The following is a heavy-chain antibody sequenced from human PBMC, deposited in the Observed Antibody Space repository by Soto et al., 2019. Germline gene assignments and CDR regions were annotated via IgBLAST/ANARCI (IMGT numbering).Heavy chain of an antibody. CDR1: GFTFSSYS. CDR2: ITGSSTYI. CDR3: ARVVDYYDPYYYGMDV. Sequence: EVQLVESGGGLVKPGGSLRLSCAASGFTFSSYSMNWVRQAPGKGLEWVSSITGSSTYIYYADSVKGRFTISRDNAKNSLSLQMNSRGDEDTAVYYCARVVDYYDPYYYGMDVWGQGTTVTVSS. V-gene: IGHV3-21*01. D-gene: IGHD3-22*01. J-gene: IGHJ6*02.